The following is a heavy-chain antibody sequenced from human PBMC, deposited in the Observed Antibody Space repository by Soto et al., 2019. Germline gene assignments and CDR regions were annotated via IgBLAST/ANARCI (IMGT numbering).Heavy chain of an antibody. CDR2: IIPMFGTA. V-gene: IGHV1-69*01. J-gene: IGHJ4*02. D-gene: IGHD3-22*01. CDR3: ARGWGYDSTDYYYAY. Sequence: QVQLVQPGAEVRKPGSSVRVSCKASGGSFNRHTISWVRQAPGQGLEWMGGIIPMFGTANHAQKFQGRVTIIADESTSTVYMELSSLRSDDTAIYYCARGWGYDSTDYYYAYWGQGTLVIVSS. CDR1: GGSFNRHT.